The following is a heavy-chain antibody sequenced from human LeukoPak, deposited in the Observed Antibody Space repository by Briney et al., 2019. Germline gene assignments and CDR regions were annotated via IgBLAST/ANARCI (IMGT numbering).Heavy chain of an antibody. CDR3: ARLRGQWLAPTDD. D-gene: IGHD6-19*01. V-gene: IGHV3-48*03. CDR2: ISSSGSTI. CDR1: GFTFSSYE. J-gene: IGHJ4*02. Sequence: GGSLRLPCAASGFTFSSYEMNWVRQAPGKGLEWVSYISSSGSTIYYADSVKGRFTICRDNAKNPLYLQMNSLRAEDTAVYYCARLRGQWLAPTDDCGEGTLVTVSS.